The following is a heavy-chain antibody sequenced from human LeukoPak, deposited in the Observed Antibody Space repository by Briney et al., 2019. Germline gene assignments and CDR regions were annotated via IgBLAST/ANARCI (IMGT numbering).Heavy chain of an antibody. V-gene: IGHV4-61*01. CDR1: GGSVSSGTYY. CDR3: ARDRVRGNSNPFFDY. CDR2: IYYSEST. D-gene: IGHD4-11*01. Sequence: SETLSLTCTVSGGSVSSGTYYWSWLRQPPGKGLEWIGYIYYSESTNYNPSLKSRVTISVDTSKNQFSLKLSSVTAADTAVYYCARDRVRGNSNPFFDYWGQGTLVTVSS. J-gene: IGHJ4*02.